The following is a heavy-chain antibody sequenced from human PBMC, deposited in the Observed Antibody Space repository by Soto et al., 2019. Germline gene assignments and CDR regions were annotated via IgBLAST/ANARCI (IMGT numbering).Heavy chain of an antibody. D-gene: IGHD3-22*01. J-gene: IGHJ5*02. CDR3: ARDFFDSSDYTTNWFDP. CDR2: ISYSGST. Sequence: SETLSLTCTVSGGSISSGNYYWSWIRQPPGKGLEWIGFISYSGSTYYNASLKSRVTISVDTSKNQFSLKLTSVTAADAAVYYCARDFFDSSDYTTNWFDPWGQGTLVTVSS. CDR1: GGSISSGNYY. V-gene: IGHV4-30-4*01.